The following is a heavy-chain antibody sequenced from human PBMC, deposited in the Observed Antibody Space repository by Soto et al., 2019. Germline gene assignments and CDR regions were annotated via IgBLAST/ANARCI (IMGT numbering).Heavy chain of an antibody. D-gene: IGHD3-10*01. J-gene: IGHJ6*02. CDR3: ARDSDTMVRGVILGSPYGMDV. V-gene: IGHV4-30-4*01. Sequence: QVQLQESGPGLVKPSQTLSLTCTVSGGSISSGDYYWSWIRQPPGKGLEWIGYIYYSGSTYYNPSLKSRVTISVDTSKNQFSLKLSSVTAADTAVYYCARDSDTMVRGVILGSPYGMDVWGQGTTVTVSS. CDR2: IYYSGST. CDR1: GGSISSGDYY.